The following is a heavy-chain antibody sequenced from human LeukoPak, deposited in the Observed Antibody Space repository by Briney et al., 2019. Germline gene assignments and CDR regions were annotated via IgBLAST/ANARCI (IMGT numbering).Heavy chain of an antibody. CDR3: ARGRPVWSGRYYYGMDV. CDR1: GGSISSGGYY. Sequence: SQTLSLTCTVSGGSISSGGYYWSWIRQHPGKGLEWIGYIYYSGGTYYNPSLKSRVTISVDTSKNQFSLKLSSVTAADTAVYYCARGRPVWSGRYYYGMDVWGQGTTVTVSS. CDR2: IYYSGGT. J-gene: IGHJ6*02. D-gene: IGHD3-3*01. V-gene: IGHV4-31*03.